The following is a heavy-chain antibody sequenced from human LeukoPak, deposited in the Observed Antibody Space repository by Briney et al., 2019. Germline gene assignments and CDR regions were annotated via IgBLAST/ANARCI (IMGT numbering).Heavy chain of an antibody. CDR2: INRSGST. V-gene: IGHV4-34*01. J-gene: IGHJ2*01. Sequence: PGGSLRLSCAASGFTFSSYSMSWIRQPPGKGLEWIGEINRSGSTNYNPSLKSRVTISVDTSKNQFSLKLSSVTAADTAVYYCARERSSWFWYFDLWGRGTLVTVSS. CDR1: GFTFSSYS. D-gene: IGHD6-13*01. CDR3: ARERSSWFWYFDL.